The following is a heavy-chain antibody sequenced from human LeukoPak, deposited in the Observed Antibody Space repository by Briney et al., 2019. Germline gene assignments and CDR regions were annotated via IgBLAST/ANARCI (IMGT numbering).Heavy chain of an antibody. D-gene: IGHD3-10*01. V-gene: IGHV3-20*04. Sequence: GGSLRLSCAASGFTFDDYAMSWVRQAPGKGLEWVSGINWNGGSTGYADSVKGRFTISRDNAKNSLYLQMNSLRAEDTALYYCARGHSYGSGSPFYYFDYWGQGTLVTVSS. J-gene: IGHJ4*02. CDR2: INWNGGST. CDR3: ARGHSYGSGSPFYYFDY. CDR1: GFTFDDYA.